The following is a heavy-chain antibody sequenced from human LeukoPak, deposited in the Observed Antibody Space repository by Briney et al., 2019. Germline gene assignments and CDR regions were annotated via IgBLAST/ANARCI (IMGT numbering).Heavy chain of an antibody. V-gene: IGHV3-11*01. J-gene: IGHJ4*02. CDR3: ARDTAEDGRGTTFDH. CDR2: ISNTGSII. D-gene: IGHD1-1*01. CDR1: GFTFSDYY. Sequence: GGSLGLSCAASGFTFSDYYMSWVRQAPGKGLEWVSYISNTGSIIYYADSVKGRFTISRDNAKNSLFLQMNSLRAEDTAVYYCARDTAEDGRGTTFDHWGQGTLVTVSS.